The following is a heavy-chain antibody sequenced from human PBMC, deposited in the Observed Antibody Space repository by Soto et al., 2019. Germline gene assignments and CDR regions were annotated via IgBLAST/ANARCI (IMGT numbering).Heavy chain of an antibody. CDR1: GFTFSSYG. D-gene: IGHD6-13*01. CDR3: ARERRRIAAAGTRWFDP. J-gene: IGHJ5*02. V-gene: IGHV3-33*01. CDR2: IWYDGSNK. Sequence: GGSLRLSCAASGFTFSSYGMHWVRQAPGKGLEWVAVIWYDGSNKYYADSVKGRFTISRDNSKNTLYLQMNSLRAEDTAVYYCARERRRIAAAGTRWFDPWGQGTLVTVSS.